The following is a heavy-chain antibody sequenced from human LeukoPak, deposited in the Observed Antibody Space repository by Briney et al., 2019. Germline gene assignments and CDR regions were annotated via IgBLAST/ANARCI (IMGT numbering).Heavy chain of an antibody. D-gene: IGHD3-3*01. CDR2: IYHSGST. J-gene: IGHJ4*02. CDR3: ARLGGGGFWSRYSHFDY. Sequence: SETLSLTCAVSGYSISSGYYWGWIRQPPGKGLEWIGSIYHSGSTYYNPSLKSRVTISVDTSKNQFSLKLSSVTAADTAGYYCARLGGGGFWSRYSHFDYWGQGTLVTVSS. CDR1: GYSISSGYY. V-gene: IGHV4-38-2*01.